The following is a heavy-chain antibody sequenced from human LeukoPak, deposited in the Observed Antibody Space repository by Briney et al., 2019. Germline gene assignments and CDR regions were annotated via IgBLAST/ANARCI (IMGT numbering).Heavy chain of an antibody. CDR3: AKDAASNGVQLWLRFPSYFDY. J-gene: IGHJ4*02. Sequence: PGGSLRLSCAASGFTFSSYAMSWVRQAPGKGLEWVSAISGSGGSTYYADSVKGRFTISRDNSKNTLYLQMNSLRAEDTAVYYCAKDAASNGVQLWLRFPSYFDYWGQGTLVTVSS. V-gene: IGHV3-23*01. CDR2: ISGSGGST. CDR1: GFTFSSYA. D-gene: IGHD5-18*01.